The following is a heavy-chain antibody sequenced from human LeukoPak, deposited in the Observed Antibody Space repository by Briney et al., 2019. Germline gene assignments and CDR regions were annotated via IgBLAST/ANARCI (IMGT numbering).Heavy chain of an antibody. CDR2: INHSGST. CDR3: ARHGIMIDEYYFDY. J-gene: IGHJ4*02. V-gene: IGHV4-34*01. CDR1: GGSFSGYY. Sequence: SETLSLTCAVYGGSFSGYYWSWIRQPPGKGLEWIGEINHSGSTNYNPSLKSRVTISVDTSNNQFSLQLSSVTAADTAVYYCARHGIMIDEYYFDYWGQGTLVTVSS. D-gene: IGHD3-16*01.